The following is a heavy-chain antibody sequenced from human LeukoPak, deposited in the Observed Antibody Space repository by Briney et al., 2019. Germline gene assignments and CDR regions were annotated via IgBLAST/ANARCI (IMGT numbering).Heavy chain of an antibody. CDR3: AKDFGIVVVPDQANDY. V-gene: IGHV3-30*02. CDR1: QFTFSNYG. D-gene: IGHD2-2*01. CDR2: IRYDGTNK. J-gene: IGHJ4*02. Sequence: GGSLRLSGAASQFTFSNYGMHWVRQAPGKGLEWVAFIRYDGTNKYYADSVKGRFTISRDNSKNTPYLQMNSLRAEDTAVYYCAKDFGIVVVPDQANDYWGQGTLVTVSS.